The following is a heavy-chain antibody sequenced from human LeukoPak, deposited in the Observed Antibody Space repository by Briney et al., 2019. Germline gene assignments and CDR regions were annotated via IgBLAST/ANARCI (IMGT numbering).Heavy chain of an antibody. CDR3: ARDVASAYYYGSGSYAWFDP. CDR2: ISSSSSYI. V-gene: IGHV3-21*01. D-gene: IGHD3-10*01. CDR1: GFTFSSYS. Sequence: PGGSLRLSCAASGFTFSSYSMNWVRQAPGKGLEWVSSISSSSSYIYYADSVKGRFTISRDNAKNSLYLQMNSLRAEDTAVYYCARDVASAYYYGSGSYAWFDPRGQGTLVTVSS. J-gene: IGHJ5*02.